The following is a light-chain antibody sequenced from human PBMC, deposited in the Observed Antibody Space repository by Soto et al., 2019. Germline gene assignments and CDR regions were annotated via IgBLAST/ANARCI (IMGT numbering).Light chain of an antibody. CDR2: KAS. V-gene: IGKV1-5*03. Sequence: DIQMTQSPSTLSASVGDSVTITCRASQNINSWLAWYQQKPGKAPKLLIYKASSLESGVPSRFSGSGPGTEFTLTISSLQPDDLATYYCQQYHSFWTFGQGTKVEIK. CDR3: QQYHSFWT. J-gene: IGKJ1*01. CDR1: QNINSW.